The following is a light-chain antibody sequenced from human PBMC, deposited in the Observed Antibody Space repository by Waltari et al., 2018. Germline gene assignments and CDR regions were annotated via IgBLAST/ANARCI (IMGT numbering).Light chain of an antibody. CDR2: KNN. CDR3: AVWDDSLSGFVL. V-gene: IGLV1-47*01. J-gene: IGLJ2*01. Sequence: QSVLTQPPSTSGTPGPRVTISCSGSSSNIGSNYVYWYQHPPGTAPKLLIYKNNQRPSGVPDRFSGSRSGTSASLAISGLRSEDEADYFCAVWDDSLSGFVLFGGGTKLTV. CDR1: SSNIGSNY.